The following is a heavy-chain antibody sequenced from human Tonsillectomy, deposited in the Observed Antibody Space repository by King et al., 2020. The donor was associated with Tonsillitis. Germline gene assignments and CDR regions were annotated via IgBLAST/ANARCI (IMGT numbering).Heavy chain of an antibody. V-gene: IGHV3-23*04. CDR2: ISGSGGAT. CDR1: GFTFSSYA. J-gene: IGHJ3*02. Sequence: VQLVESGGGLGQPGGSLRLSCAASGFTFSSYAMSWVRQAPGKGLEWVSVISGSGGATDYADSVKGRFSISRDNSYQTLHLQMNSLRAEDTALYYCAKSTRPHYGDFFDASDTWGQGTMVTVSS. D-gene: IGHD4-17*01. CDR3: AKSTRPHYGDFFDASDT.